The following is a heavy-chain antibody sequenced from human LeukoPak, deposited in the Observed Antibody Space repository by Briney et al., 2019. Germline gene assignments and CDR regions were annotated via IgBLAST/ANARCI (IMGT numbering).Heavy chain of an antibody. J-gene: IGHJ4*02. V-gene: IGHV4-61*02. CDR3: AREGYTSSWYSGYYYFDY. D-gene: IGHD6-13*01. CDR1: GGSISSGSYF. CDR2: INTSGST. Sequence: SETLSLICTVSGGSISSGSYFWTWIRQPAGKRLEWIGRINTSGSTSYNPSLKSRVTIYVDTSKNQFSLKLSSVTAADTAVFFCAREGYTSSWYSGYYYFDYWGQGTLVTVSS.